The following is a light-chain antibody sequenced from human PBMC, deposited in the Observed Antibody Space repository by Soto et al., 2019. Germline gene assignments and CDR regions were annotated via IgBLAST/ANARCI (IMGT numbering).Light chain of an antibody. CDR1: QTISTY. V-gene: IGKV3-11*01. J-gene: IGKJ5*01. Sequence: EIVLTQSPAALSLSPGERVALSCRASQTISTYLAWYQQKPGQAPRLLVYDASNRATGIPARFGGSGSGTDFTLTISSLEPEDFALYYCQQRSTWPSITFGQGTRLELK. CDR2: DAS. CDR3: QQRSTWPSIT.